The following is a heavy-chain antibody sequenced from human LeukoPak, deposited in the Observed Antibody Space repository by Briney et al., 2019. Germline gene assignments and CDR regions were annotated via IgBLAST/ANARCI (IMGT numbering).Heavy chain of an antibody. Sequence: PGGSLRLSCAASGFTFSNYQMNWVRQAPGKGLEWVSYIGSSGSAIYYADSVKGRFTISRDNAKNSLYLQMNSLRAEDTAVYYCARGRGGYCSDGSCYPLPYWGQGTLVTVSS. CDR3: ARGRGGYCSDGSCYPLPY. CDR2: IGSSGSAI. D-gene: IGHD2-15*01. CDR1: GFTFSNYQ. V-gene: IGHV3-48*03. J-gene: IGHJ4*02.